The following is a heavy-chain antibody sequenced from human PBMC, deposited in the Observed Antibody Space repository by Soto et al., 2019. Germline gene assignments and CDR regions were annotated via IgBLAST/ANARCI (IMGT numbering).Heavy chain of an antibody. D-gene: IGHD3-16*02. CDR3: ARAEGSYDYVWGSYLIPSVFDY. V-gene: IGHV1-69*13. CDR2: IIPIFGTA. J-gene: IGHJ4*02. CDR1: GGTFSSYA. Sequence: SVKVSCKASGGTFSSYAISWARQAPGQGLEWMGGIIPIFGTANYAQKFQGRVTITADESTSTAYMELSSLRSEDTAVYYCARAEGSYDYVWGSYLIPSVFDYWGQGTLVTVSS.